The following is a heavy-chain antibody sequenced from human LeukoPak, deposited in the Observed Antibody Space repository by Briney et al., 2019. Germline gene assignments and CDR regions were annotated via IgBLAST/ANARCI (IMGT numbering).Heavy chain of an antibody. CDR3: AREIVVVPAAVGWFHP. Sequence: PSETLSLTCTVSGGSINNYYWNWIRQPPGKGLEWIGYIYYSGATKYNPSLKSRVTISVDTSKNQFSLKLSSVTAADTAVYYCAREIVVVPAAVGWFHPWCQGTLVTVSS. V-gene: IGHV4-59*01. J-gene: IGHJ5*02. D-gene: IGHD2-2*01. CDR2: IYYSGAT. CDR1: GGSINNYY.